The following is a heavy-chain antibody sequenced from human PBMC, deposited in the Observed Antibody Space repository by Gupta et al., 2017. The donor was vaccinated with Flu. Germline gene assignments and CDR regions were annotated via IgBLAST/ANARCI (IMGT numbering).Heavy chain of an antibody. CDR3: ARASRGYGQLVWSDY. J-gene: IGHJ4*02. CDR1: GFTFSSYS. D-gene: IGHD6-6*01. Sequence: EVQLVESGGGLVQPGGSLRLSCAASGFTFSSYSMNWVRQAPGKGLEWVSYISSSSSTIYYADSVKGRFTISRDNAKNSLYLQMNSLRDEDTAVYYCARASRGYGQLVWSDYWGQGTLVTVSS. CDR2: ISSSSSTI. V-gene: IGHV3-48*02.